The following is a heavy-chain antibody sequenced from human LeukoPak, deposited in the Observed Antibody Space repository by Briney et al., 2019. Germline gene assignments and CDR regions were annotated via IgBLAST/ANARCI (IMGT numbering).Heavy chain of an antibody. V-gene: IGHV3-7*01. CDR3: ARELGVGVIGDAFDI. J-gene: IGHJ3*02. Sequence: PGGSLRLSCAASHFVFSSYWMSWVRQTPGKGLEWVASIRQDGDEKYYVESVKGRFTISKDNAKNTLYLQMNGLRAEDTAVYYCARELGVGVIGDAFDIWGQGTVVTVSS. CDR2: IRQDGDEK. CDR1: HFVFSSYW. D-gene: IGHD3-22*01.